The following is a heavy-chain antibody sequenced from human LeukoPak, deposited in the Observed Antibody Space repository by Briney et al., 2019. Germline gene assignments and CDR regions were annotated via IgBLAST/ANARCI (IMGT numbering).Heavy chain of an antibody. V-gene: IGHV4-59*01. J-gene: IGHJ4*02. CDR3: ARAPYGSGSGDY. CDR2: IYYSGST. D-gene: IGHD3-10*01. Sequence: SETLSLTCTVSGGSSSSYCWSWIRQPPGKGLEWIGYIYYSGSTNYNPSLKSRVTISVDTSKNQFSLKLSSVTAADTAVYYCARAPYGSGSGDYWGQGTLVTVSS. CDR1: GGSSSSYC.